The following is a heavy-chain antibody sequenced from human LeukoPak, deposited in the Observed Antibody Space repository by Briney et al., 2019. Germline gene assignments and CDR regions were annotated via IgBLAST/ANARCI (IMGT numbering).Heavy chain of an antibody. Sequence: GRSLRLSCAASGFTFDDYAMHWVRQAPGKGLEWVSGISWNRGSIGYADSVKGRFTISRDNAKNSLYLQMNSLRAEDTALYYCATANTITGPDYWGQGTLVTVSS. V-gene: IGHV3-9*01. CDR2: ISWNRGSI. J-gene: IGHJ4*02. CDR3: ATANTITGPDY. D-gene: IGHD5-12*01. CDR1: GFTFDDYA.